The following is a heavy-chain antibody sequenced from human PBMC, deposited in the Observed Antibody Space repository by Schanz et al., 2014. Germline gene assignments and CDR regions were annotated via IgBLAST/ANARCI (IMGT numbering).Heavy chain of an antibody. J-gene: IGHJ6*02. D-gene: IGHD3-10*01. Sequence: QVQLQESGPGLVRPSETLSLTCTVSGVSISSFYWSWIRQSPGQGLEYFGYIYGGGSTSYNPSLKSRVHRTLAPSRNAFSLKLSSVTAADTAVYYCTRMSLRRGDYGGLDVWGQGTTVTVSS. CDR3: TRMSLRRGDYGGLDV. V-gene: IGHV4-59*08. CDR1: GVSISSFY. CDR2: IYGGGST.